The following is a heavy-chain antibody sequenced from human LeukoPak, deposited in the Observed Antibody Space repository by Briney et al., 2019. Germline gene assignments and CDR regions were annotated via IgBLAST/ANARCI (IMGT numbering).Heavy chain of an antibody. D-gene: IGHD3-10*01. CDR2: IFRTGST. V-gene: IGHV4-39*02. Sequence: SSETLSLTCTVSGGSIGSSSYYWGWIRQPPGKGLEWIGSIFRTGSTYYSASLKSRVSISVDTSKNHIALKLTSVTAADTAVYFCARRVGFYGSGSLNYFDPWGQGILVSVSS. J-gene: IGHJ5*01. CDR3: ARRVGFYGSGSLNYFDP. CDR1: GGSIGSSSYY.